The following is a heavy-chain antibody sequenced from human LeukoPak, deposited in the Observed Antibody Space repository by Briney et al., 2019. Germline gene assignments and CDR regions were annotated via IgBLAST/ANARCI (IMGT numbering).Heavy chain of an antibody. CDR1: GFTFSNYA. J-gene: IGHJ4*02. CDR3: AKHSTTWYVDY. Sequence: GGSLRLSCADSGFTFSNYAMGWVRQAPGKGLEWVSGISGSGGSTYYADSVKGRFTISRDNSKNTLYLQMNSLRAEDTALYYCAKHSTTWYVDYWGQGTLVTVSS. CDR2: ISGSGGST. V-gene: IGHV3-23*01. D-gene: IGHD6-13*01.